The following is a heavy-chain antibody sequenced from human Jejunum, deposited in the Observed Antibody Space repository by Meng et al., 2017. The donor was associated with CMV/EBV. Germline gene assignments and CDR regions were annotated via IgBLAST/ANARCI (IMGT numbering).Heavy chain of an antibody. CDR1: W. J-gene: IGHJ6*02. Sequence: WIGWVRQMPGKGLEWMGMIYPGDSDTKYSPSFQGQVTISADKSISTAYLQWSSLKASDTAKYYCARWDCSTSCYGSYYYYYGVDVWGQGTTVTVSS. D-gene: IGHD2-2*01. CDR3: ARWDCSTSCYGSYYYYYGVDV. V-gene: IGHV5-51*01. CDR2: IYPGDSDT.